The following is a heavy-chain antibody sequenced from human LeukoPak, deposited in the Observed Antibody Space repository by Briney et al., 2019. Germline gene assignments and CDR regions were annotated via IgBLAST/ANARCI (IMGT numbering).Heavy chain of an antibody. CDR1: GFTFDDYA. Sequence: PGGSLRLSCAASGFTFDDYAMHWVRQAPGKGLEWVSGISWNSGSIVYADSVKGRFTISRDNAKNSLYLQMNSLRAEDMALYYCAKGADYGGNSRFDYWGQGTLVTVSS. J-gene: IGHJ4*02. CDR3: AKGADYGGNSRFDY. CDR2: ISWNSGSI. V-gene: IGHV3-9*03. D-gene: IGHD4-23*01.